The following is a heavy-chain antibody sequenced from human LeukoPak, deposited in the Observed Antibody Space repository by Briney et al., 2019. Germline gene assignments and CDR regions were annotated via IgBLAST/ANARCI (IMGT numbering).Heavy chain of an antibody. CDR2: IIGSGNTI. Sequence: GGSLRLSCSASGFSFSSYEMNWVRQAPGKGLEWISYIIGSGNTIYYADSVKGRFTISRDNAKNSLFLQMNSLTADDTAVYYCARERTTIVSGTTIGAYWGQGTLVTVSS. J-gene: IGHJ4*02. CDR3: ARERTTIVSGTTIGAY. CDR1: GFSFSSYE. D-gene: IGHD2/OR15-2a*01. V-gene: IGHV3-48*03.